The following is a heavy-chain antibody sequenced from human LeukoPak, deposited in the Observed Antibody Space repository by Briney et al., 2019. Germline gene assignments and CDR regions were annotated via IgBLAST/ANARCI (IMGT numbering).Heavy chain of an antibody. V-gene: IGHV4-59*01. CDR2: IYYSGST. CDR3: ARVSADGSSSWYGYFDY. D-gene: IGHD6-13*01. CDR1: GGSISSYY. Sequence: SETLSLTCTVSGGSISSYYWSWIRQPPGKGLEWIGYIYYSGSTNYNPSLKSRVTISVDTSKNQFSLKLSSVTAADTAVYYCARVSADGSSSWYGYFDYWGQGTLVIVSS. J-gene: IGHJ4*02.